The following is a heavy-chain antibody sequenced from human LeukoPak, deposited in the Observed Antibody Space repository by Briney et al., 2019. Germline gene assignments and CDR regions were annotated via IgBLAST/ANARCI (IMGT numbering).Heavy chain of an antibody. D-gene: IGHD2/OR15-2a*01. CDR2: IYTSGST. CDR3: ASSAEYFTPFYAFDI. Sequence: PSETLSLTCTVSGGSISSYYWSWIRQPPGEGLEGIGYIYTSGSTNYNPSLKSRVTMSVDTSKNQFSLKLSSVTAADTAVYYCASSAEYFTPFYAFDIWGQGTMVTVSS. CDR1: GGSISSYY. V-gene: IGHV4-4*09. J-gene: IGHJ3*02.